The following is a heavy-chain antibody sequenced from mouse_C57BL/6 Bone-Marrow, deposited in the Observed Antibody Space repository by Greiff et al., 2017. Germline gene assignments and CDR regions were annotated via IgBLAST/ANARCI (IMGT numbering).Heavy chain of an antibody. J-gene: IGHJ1*03. Sequence: EVHLVESGGDLVKPGGSLKLSCAASGFTFSSYGMSWVRQTPDKRLEWVATISSGGSSTYYPDSVKGRFTISRDNAKNTLYLQRSSLKSEDTAMYYCARDDWYFDVWGTGTTVTVAS. CDR3: ARDDWYFDV. CDR1: GFTFSSYG. CDR2: ISSGGSST. V-gene: IGHV5-6*01.